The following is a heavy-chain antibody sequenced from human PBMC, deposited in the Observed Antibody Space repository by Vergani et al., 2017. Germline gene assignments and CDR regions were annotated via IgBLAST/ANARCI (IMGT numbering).Heavy chain of an antibody. D-gene: IGHD2/OR15-2a*01. V-gene: IGHV3-30-3*01. CDR3: ARVGLYLSYDY. Sequence: QVQLVESGGGVVQPGRSLRLSCAASGFTFSSYAMHWVRQAPGKGLEWVAVISYDGSNKYYADSVKGRFTISRDNSKNTLYLQMNSLRAEDTAVYYCARVGLYLSYDYWGQGTLVTVSS. CDR1: GFTFSSYA. J-gene: IGHJ4*02. CDR2: ISYDGSNK.